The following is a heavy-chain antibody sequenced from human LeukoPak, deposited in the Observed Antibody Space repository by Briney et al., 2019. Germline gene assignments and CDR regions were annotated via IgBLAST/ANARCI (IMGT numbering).Heavy chain of an antibody. D-gene: IGHD1-7*01. Sequence: WGPLRLSCTASVVTASSNYMTWVRQAPGNGLECIGVIYSSGSTYYADSVEGRFTISRDNSKNTLYLHMHSLRAEDTAVYFCAGCRWNYHYFEHWGQGTLVTVSS. CDR1: VVTASSNY. V-gene: IGHV3-66*01. CDR3: AGCRWNYHYFEH. J-gene: IGHJ4*02. CDR2: IYSSGST.